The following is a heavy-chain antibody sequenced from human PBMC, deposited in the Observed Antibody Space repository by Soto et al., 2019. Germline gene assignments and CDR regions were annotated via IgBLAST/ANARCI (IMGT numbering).Heavy chain of an antibody. CDR1: GFTFSSYS. D-gene: IGHD2-15*01. CDR2: ISSSSYI. V-gene: IGHV3-21*01. J-gene: IGHJ4*02. CDR3: ARFGSGGSCFDY. Sequence: GGSLRLSCAASGFTFSSYSMNWVRQAPGKGLEWVSSISSSSYIYYADSVKGRFTISRDNAKNSLYLQMNSLRAEDTAVYYCARFGSGGSCFDYWGQGTLVTVSS.